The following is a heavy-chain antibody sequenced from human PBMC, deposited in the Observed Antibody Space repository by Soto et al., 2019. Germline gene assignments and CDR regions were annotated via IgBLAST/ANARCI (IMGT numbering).Heavy chain of an antibody. CDR1: GFMFSSYA. D-gene: IGHD1-26*01. J-gene: IGHJ4*02. CDR2: KTYDGSNK. Sequence: QVQLVESGGGVVQPGRSLRLSCAASGFMFSSYALHWVRHAPGKGLEWVAVKTYDGSNKYYADSVKGRFTISRDNSKNTLYLQMNSLRAEDTAVYYCARAGGLLVDYWGQGTLVTVSS. V-gene: IGHV3-30-3*01. CDR3: ARAGGLLVDY.